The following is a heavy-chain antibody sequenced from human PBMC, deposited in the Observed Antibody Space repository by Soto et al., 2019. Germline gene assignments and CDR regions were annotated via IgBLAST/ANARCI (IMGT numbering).Heavy chain of an antibody. J-gene: IGHJ3*02. D-gene: IGHD3-9*01. V-gene: IGHV1-18*01. CDR3: ARELAAHYDILTGYYRNAFDI. CDR2: IIAYNGNK. CDR1: GYTFTSYG. Sequence: QFQLVQFGAEVKKPGASVKVSCKASGYTFTSYGISWVRQAPGQGLEWMGWIIAYNGNKNYAQKLQGRVTMTTDTSTSTAYMELRSLRSEHTAVYYCARELAAHYDILTGYYRNAFDIGGQGTMVTVSS.